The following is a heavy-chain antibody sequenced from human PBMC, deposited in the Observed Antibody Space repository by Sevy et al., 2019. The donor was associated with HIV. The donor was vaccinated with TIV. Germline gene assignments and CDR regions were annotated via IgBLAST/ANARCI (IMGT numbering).Heavy chain of an antibody. D-gene: IGHD4-17*01. V-gene: IGHV1-69*13. CDR3: ARGLGTRHYYYYMDV. CDR2: IIPIFGTA. Sequence: ASVKVSCKASGGTFSSYAISWVRQAPGQGLEWMGGIIPIFGTANYAQKFQGRVTITADESTSTAYMELSSLRSEDTAVYYCARGLGTRHYYYYMDVWGKGTTVTVSS. J-gene: IGHJ6*03. CDR1: GGTFSSYA.